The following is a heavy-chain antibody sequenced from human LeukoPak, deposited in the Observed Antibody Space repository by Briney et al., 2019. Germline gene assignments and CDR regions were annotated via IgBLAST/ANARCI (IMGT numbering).Heavy chain of an antibody. CDR1: GGSISSSSYY. V-gene: IGHV4-39*07. CDR3: ARGGGAARPRGAGFDY. J-gene: IGHJ4*02. D-gene: IGHD6-6*01. Sequence: SETLSLTCTVSGGSISSSSYYWGWIRQPPGKGLEWIGSIYYRGSTYYNPSLRSRITLSLDTSKSQFSLKLSSVTAADTAVYYCARGGGAARPRGAGFDYWGQGTLVTVSS. CDR2: IYYRGST.